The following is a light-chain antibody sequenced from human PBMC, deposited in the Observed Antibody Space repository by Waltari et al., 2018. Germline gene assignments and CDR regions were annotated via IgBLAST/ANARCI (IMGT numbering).Light chain of an antibody. CDR3: QAWDSSTYV. V-gene: IGLV3-1*01. J-gene: IGLJ1*01. CDR1: NLGDKS. Sequence: SFDLTQPPSVSVSPGQTASITCSGDNLGDKSAFWYHQKPGQSPVLVIYQDTKRPSAIPERFSGSKSGNTATLTISGTQAVDEADYYCQAWDSSTYVFGTGTKVTVL. CDR2: QDT.